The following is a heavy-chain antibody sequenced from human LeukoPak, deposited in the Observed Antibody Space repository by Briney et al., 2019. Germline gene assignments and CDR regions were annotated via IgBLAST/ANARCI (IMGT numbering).Heavy chain of an antibody. CDR2: INPNSGGT. V-gene: IGHV1-2*02. CDR3: ARRSYYYYYMDV. Sequence: GASVKVSCKASGYTFTGYYMHWVRQAPGQGLEWMGWINPNSGGTNYAQKFQGRVTMTRDTSISTAYMELRSLRSDDTAVYYCARRSYYYYYMDVWGKGTTVTISS. CDR1: GYTFTGYY. J-gene: IGHJ6*03.